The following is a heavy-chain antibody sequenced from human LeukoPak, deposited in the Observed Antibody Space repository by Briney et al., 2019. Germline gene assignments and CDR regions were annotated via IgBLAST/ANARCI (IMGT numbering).Heavy chain of an antibody. J-gene: IGHJ4*02. Sequence: PSETLSLTCTVSGGSISTGSYYWSWIRQPAGKGLEWIGRIYTSGSTNYNPSLKSRVTISVDTSKNRFSLKLSSVTAADTAVYYCARDRGSRWNDVYYFDYWGQGTLVTVSS. D-gene: IGHD1-1*01. CDR3: ARDRGSRWNDVYYFDY. CDR1: GGSISTGSYY. V-gene: IGHV4-61*02. CDR2: IYTSGST.